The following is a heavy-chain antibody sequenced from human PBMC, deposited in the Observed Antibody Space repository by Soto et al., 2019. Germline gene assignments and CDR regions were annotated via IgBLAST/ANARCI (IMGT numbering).Heavy chain of an antibody. J-gene: IGHJ6*02. CDR1: GFTFSSYG. D-gene: IGHD3-10*01. CDR2: IWYDGSNK. CDR3: ARDRGLWGYYYGRDV. Sequence: GGSLRLSCAASGFTFSSYGMHWVRQAPGKGLEWVAVIWYDGSNKYYADSVKGRFTISRDNSKNTLYLQMNSLRAEDTAVYYCARDRGLWGYYYGRDVWGQGTTVTVSS. V-gene: IGHV3-33*01.